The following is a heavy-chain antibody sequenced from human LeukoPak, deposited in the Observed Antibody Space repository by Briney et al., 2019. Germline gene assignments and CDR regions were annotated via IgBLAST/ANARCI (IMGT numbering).Heavy chain of an antibody. D-gene: IGHD3-10*01. CDR3: AKGGSWFGELPDFDY. Sequence: GGSLRLSCAASGFTFSDYGMHWVRQAPGKGLEWVAFIRYDGSNKYYLDSVKGRFTISRDNSKNILYLQVNSLRAEDTAVYFCAKGGSWFGELPDFDYWGQGTLVTVSS. CDR1: GFTFSDYG. J-gene: IGHJ4*02. V-gene: IGHV3-30*02. CDR2: IRYDGSNK.